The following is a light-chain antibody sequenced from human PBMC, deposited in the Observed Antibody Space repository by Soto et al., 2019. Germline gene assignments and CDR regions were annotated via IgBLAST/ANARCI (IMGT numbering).Light chain of an antibody. CDR3: SSYTTCNTWV. CDR2: EVS. V-gene: IGLV2-14*01. J-gene: IGLJ3*02. CDR1: SSDVGAYDY. Sequence: QSALTQPASVSGSPGQSITISCTGTSSDVGAYDYVSWYQQHPGKAPKFMLYEVSNRPSGLSNRFSGSKSGNTASLTISGLQAEDEADYYCSSYTTCNTWVFGGGTKLTVL.